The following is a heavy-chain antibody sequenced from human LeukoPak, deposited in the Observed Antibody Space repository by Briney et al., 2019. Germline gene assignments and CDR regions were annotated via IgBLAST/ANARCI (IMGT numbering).Heavy chain of an antibody. CDR1: GDSISSGDYY. CDR2: VSSSGST. D-gene: IGHD3-22*01. J-gene: IGHJ3*02. CDR3: ARGPYSYDSSGAFDI. Sequence: PSETLSLTCTVSGDSISSGDYYWSWIRQPAGKGLEWIGRVSSSGSTNYNPSLKSRVTISVDTSKNQFSLKLSSVTAADTAVYFCARGPYSYDSSGAFDIWGQGTMVTVSS. V-gene: IGHV4-61*02.